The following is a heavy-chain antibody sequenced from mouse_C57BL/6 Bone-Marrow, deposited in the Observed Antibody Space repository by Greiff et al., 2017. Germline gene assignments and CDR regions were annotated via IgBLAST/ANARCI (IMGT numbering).Heavy chain of an antibody. V-gene: IGHV14-3*01. D-gene: IGHD1-1*01. Sequence: VQLQQSVAELVRPGASVKLSCTASGFNIKNTYMHWVKQRPEQGLEWIGRIDPANGNTKYAPKFQGKATITADTSSNTAYLQLSSLTSEDTAIYYWAVDYYGSSPTPFAYWGQGTLVTVSA. CDR3: AVDYYGSSPTPFAY. CDR1: GFNIKNTY. CDR2: IDPANGNT. J-gene: IGHJ3*01.